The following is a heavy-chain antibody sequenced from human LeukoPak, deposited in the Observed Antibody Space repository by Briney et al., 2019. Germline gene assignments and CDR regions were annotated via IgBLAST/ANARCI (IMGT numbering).Heavy chain of an antibody. CDR3: ARGGYSYGYYYYGMDV. J-gene: IGHJ6*02. CDR1: GFTFSSYA. D-gene: IGHD5-18*01. CDR2: ISYDGSNK. V-gene: IGHV3-30-3*01. Sequence: SGGSLRLSCAASGFTFSSYAMHWVRQAPGKGLEWVAVISYDGSNKYYADSVKGRFTISRDNSKNTLYLQMNSLRAEDTAVYYCARGGYSYGYYYYGMDVWGQGTTVTVPS.